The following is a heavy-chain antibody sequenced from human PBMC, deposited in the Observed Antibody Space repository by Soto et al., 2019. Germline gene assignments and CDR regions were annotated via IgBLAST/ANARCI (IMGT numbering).Heavy chain of an antibody. D-gene: IGHD3-3*01. CDR2: MNPNSGNT. Sequence: ASVKVSCKASGYTFTIYDINWVLQATGQWLEGMGCMNPNSGNTGYAQKFQGRVTMTRNTSISTAYMELSSLGSEDTAVYYCARGRGSRLSTYYDFWVGFYYGMDVWGQGTTVTVSS. CDR1: GYTFTIYD. J-gene: IGHJ6*02. CDR3: ARGRGSRLSTYYDFWVGFYYGMDV. V-gene: IGHV1-8*01.